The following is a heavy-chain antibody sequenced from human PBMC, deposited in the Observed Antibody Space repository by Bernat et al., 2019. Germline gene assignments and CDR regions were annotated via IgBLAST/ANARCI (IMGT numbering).Heavy chain of an antibody. D-gene: IGHD6-19*01. CDR1: GGSISSGDYY. CDR3: ARDRPRSIAVAGEIDY. J-gene: IGHJ4*02. V-gene: IGHV4-31*03. Sequence: QVQLQESGPGLVKPSQTLSLTCTVSGGSISSGDYYWSWIRQRPGKGLEWIGYIYYSGSTNYNPSLKSRVTISVDKSKNQFSLKLSSVTAADTAVYYCARDRPRSIAVAGEIDYWGQGTLVTVSS. CDR2: IYYSGST.